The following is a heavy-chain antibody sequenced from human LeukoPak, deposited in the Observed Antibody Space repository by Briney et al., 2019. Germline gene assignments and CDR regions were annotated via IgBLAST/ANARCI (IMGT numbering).Heavy chain of an antibody. V-gene: IGHV4-39*01. D-gene: IGHD5-12*01. CDR2: ICYSVST. J-gene: IGHJ3*01. Sequence: SETLSLTCTVSGDSVSSCTYYWDWIRQPPGKGLEWIGNICYSVSTYYNPSLRSRVTMSVDTSKNQFTLRLSSVTAADTTIYYCTRHSRCGYGGYENAFDLWGQGTMVSVSS. CDR3: TRHSRCGYGGYENAFDL. CDR1: GDSVSSCTYY.